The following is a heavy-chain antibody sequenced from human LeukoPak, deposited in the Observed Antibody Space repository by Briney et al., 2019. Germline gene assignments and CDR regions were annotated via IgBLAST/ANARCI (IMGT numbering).Heavy chain of an antibody. D-gene: IGHD3-22*01. J-gene: IGHJ4*02. CDR3: AREPYYYYDSSGYFDY. Sequence: SETLSLTCTVSGGSIRSYYWSWIRQPPGKGLEWIGYIHYSGSTNYNPSLKSRVTTSVDTSKNQISLKVSSVTAADTAVYYCAREPYYYYDSSGYFDYWGQGTLVTVSS. CDR1: GGSIRSYY. V-gene: IGHV4-59*01. CDR2: IHYSGST.